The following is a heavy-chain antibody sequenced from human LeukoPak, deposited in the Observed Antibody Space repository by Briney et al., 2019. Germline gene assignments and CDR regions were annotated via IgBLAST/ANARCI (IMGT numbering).Heavy chain of an antibody. Sequence: PSETLSLTCAVYGGSFSGYYWSWIRQPPGKGLEWIGEINHSGSTNYNPSLKSRVTISVDTSKNQFSLKLSSVTAADTAVYYCARGTGCSSTSCHQGWFDPWGQGTLVT. D-gene: IGHD2-2*01. CDR2: INHSGST. CDR1: GGSFSGYY. CDR3: ARGTGCSSTSCHQGWFDP. J-gene: IGHJ5*02. V-gene: IGHV4-34*01.